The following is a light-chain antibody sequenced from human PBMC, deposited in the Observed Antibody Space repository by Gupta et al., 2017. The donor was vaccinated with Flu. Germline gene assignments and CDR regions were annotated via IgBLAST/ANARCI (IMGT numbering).Light chain of an antibody. CDR1: TSNIGAGYD. CDR2: GNS. J-gene: IGLJ3*02. V-gene: IGLV1-40*01. CDR3: QSYDSSLSGYWV. Sequence: QSVLTQPPSVSGAPGPRVTISCTGSTSNIGAGYDVHWYQQLPGTAPKLLIYGNSNRPSGVPDRFSGSKSGTSASLAITGLQAEEEADYYCQSYDSSLSGYWVFGGGTKLTVL.